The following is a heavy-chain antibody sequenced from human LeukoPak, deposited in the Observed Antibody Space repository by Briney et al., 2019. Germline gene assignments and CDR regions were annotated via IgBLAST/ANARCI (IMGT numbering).Heavy chain of an antibody. CDR2: IRYDGSNK. J-gene: IGHJ4*02. D-gene: IGHD3-22*01. CDR3: AKDHITMIVVVITTHFDY. V-gene: IGHV3-30*02. CDR1: GFTFSSYG. Sequence: GGSLRLSCAASGFTFSSYGMHWVRQAPGKGLEWVAFIRYDGSNKYCADSVKGRFTISRDNSKNTLYLQMNSLRAEDTAVYYCAKDHITMIVVVITTHFDYWGQGTLVTVSS.